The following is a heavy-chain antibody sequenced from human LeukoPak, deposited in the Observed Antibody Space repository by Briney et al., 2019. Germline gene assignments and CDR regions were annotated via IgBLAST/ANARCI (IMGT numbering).Heavy chain of an antibody. CDR2: IRQDGGEG. Sequence: GGSLRLSCAASGFMFSSYWMTWVRQAPGKGLEWVANIRQDGGEGYYVDSVKGRFTVSRDNAKNFVYLQLNSLRVEDTAVYYCAAKGNGYSGIYVFAHWGQGVLVTVSS. CDR3: AAKGNGYSGIYVFAH. J-gene: IGHJ4*02. D-gene: IGHD1-26*01. CDR1: GFMFSSYW. V-gene: IGHV3-7*01.